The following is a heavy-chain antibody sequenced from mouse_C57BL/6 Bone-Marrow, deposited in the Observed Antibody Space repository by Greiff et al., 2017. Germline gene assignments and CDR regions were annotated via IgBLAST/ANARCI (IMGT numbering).Heavy chain of an antibody. D-gene: IGHD2-1*01. CDR1: GYSFTGYF. J-gene: IGHJ1*03. CDR2: INPYNGDT. CDR3: AREIYYGNYVYWYFDV. Sequence: EVQLQESGPELVKPGDSVKISCKASGYSFTGYFMNWVMQSHGKSLEWIGRINPYNGDTFYNQKFKGKATLTVDKSSSTAHMELRSLTSEDSAVYYCAREIYYGNYVYWYFDVWGTGTTVTVSS. V-gene: IGHV1-20*01.